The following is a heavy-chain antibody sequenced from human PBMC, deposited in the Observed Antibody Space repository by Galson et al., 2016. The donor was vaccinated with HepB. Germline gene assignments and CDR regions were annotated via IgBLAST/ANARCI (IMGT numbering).Heavy chain of an antibody. CDR3: AFSRGWQQLAC. CDR1: GFTFNDHY. CDR2: SRNKANNYIT. D-gene: IGHD6-13*01. Sequence: SLRLSCAASGFTFNDHYIDWVRQAPGKGLEWVGRSRNKANNYITEYAASVKGRFTISRDDSKNSLCLQMNSLKTEETAVYYCAFSRGWQQLACWGQGTLGTVSS. J-gene: IGHJ4*02. V-gene: IGHV3-72*01.